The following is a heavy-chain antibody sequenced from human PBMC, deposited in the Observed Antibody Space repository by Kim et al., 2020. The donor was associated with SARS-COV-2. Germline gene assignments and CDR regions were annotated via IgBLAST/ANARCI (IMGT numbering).Heavy chain of an antibody. J-gene: IGHJ4*02. V-gene: IGHV3-53*01. Sequence: DSVKGRFTISRDNSKNTLFLQMSSLRAEDTAVYYSAAGARGSPVLYYFDYWGQGTLVTVSS. D-gene: IGHD2-2*01. CDR3: AAGARGSPVLYYFDY.